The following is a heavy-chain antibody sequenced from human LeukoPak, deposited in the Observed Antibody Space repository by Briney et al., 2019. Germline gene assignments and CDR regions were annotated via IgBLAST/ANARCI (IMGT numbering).Heavy chain of an antibody. CDR2: ISSSGSTI. CDR1: GFTFSSYE. V-gene: IGHV3-48*03. J-gene: IGHJ4*02. CDR3: ARGVRGYGSGSYYLLFFDY. Sequence: GGSLRLSCAASGFTFSSYEMNWVRQAPGKGLEWVSHISSSGSTIYYADSVKGRFTISRDNAKNSLYLQMDSLRAEDTAVYYCARGVRGYGSGSYYLLFFDYWGQGTLVTVSS. D-gene: IGHD3-10*01.